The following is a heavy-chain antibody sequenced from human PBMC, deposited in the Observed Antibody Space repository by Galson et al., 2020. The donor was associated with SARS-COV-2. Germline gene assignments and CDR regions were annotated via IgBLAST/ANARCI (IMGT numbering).Heavy chain of an antibody. V-gene: IGHV4-4*07. J-gene: IGHJ4*02. CDR2: IYTSGST. CDR3: ARGGYSYGH. CDR1: GGPINSYY. D-gene: IGHD5-18*01. Sequence: ETSETRSLTCTVSGGPINSYYWSWIRQPAGKGLEWIGRIYTSGSTNYNPSLKSRVTMSVDTSKNQFSLKLSPVTAADTAVYYCARGGYSYGHWGQGTLVTVSS.